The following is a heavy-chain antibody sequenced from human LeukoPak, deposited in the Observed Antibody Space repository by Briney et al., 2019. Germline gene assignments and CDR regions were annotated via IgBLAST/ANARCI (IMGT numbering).Heavy chain of an antibody. Sequence: ASVKVSCKASGYTFTSYGISWVRQAPGQGLEWMGWISAYNGNTNYAQKLQGRVTMTTDTSTSTAYMELRSLRSDDTAVYYCARARGLPGATVTSSRYYYYYYGMDVWGQGTTVTVSS. CDR3: ARARGLPGATVTSSRYYYYYYGMDV. D-gene: IGHD4-17*01. CDR2: ISAYNGNT. V-gene: IGHV1-18*01. CDR1: GYTFTSYG. J-gene: IGHJ6*02.